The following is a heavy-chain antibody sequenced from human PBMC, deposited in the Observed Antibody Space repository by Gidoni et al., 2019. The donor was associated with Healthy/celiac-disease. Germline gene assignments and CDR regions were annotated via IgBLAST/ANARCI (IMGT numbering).Heavy chain of an antibody. D-gene: IGHD3-3*01. J-gene: IGHJ5*02. CDR3: ARDRGDFWRGYYNWFDP. CDR1: GFPFSSYS. V-gene: IGHV3-48*02. Sequence: EVQLVESGGGLVQPGGSLRLSCAASGFPFSSYSMNWVRQAPGKGLEWVSYISSSSSTIYYADSVKGRFTISRDNAKSSLYLQMNSLRDEDTAVYYCARDRGDFWRGYYNWFDPWGQGTLVTVSS. CDR2: ISSSSSTI.